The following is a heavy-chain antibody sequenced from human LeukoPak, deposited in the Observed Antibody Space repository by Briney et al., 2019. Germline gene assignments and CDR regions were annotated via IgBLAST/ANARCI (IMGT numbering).Heavy chain of an antibody. V-gene: IGHV3-30*02. Sequence: EPGGSLRLSCAASGFTFSSYGMHWVRQAPGKGLEWVAFIRYDGSNKYYADSVKGRFTISRDNSKNTLYLQMNGLRPEDTAVYYCATYPRANAYWGQGTLVTVSS. CDR3: ATYPRANAY. CDR2: IRYDGSNK. CDR1: GFTFSSYG. J-gene: IGHJ4*02.